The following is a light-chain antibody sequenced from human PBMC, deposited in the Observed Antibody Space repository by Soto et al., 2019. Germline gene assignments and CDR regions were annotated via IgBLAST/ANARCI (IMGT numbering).Light chain of an antibody. V-gene: IGLV3-25*03. J-gene: IGLJ2*01. CDR1: ALPKQY. Sequence: SYELTQPPSGSVYPGQTARITCSGDALPKQYAYWYQQKPGQAPVLVIYKDSERPSGIPERFSGSSSGTTVTLTISGVQAEDEADYYCQSADSSGTYGVFGGGTKLTVL. CDR3: QSADSSGTYGV. CDR2: KDS.